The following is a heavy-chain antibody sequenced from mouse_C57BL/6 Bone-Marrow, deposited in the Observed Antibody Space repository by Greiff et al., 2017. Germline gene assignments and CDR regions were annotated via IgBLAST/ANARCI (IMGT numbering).Heavy chain of an antibody. CDR1: GYTFTEYT. D-gene: IGHD2-10*02. CDR2: FYPGIGSI. CDR3: ARHEEGYGNYWVYAMDY. Sequence: VQLQQSGAELVKPGASVKLSCKASGYTFTEYTIHWVKQRSGQGLEWIGWFYPGIGSIKYNEKFKDKATLTADKSSSTVYMELSRVTSEDSAVYFCARHEEGYGNYWVYAMDYGGQGTAVTVSA. J-gene: IGHJ4*01. V-gene: IGHV1-62-2*01.